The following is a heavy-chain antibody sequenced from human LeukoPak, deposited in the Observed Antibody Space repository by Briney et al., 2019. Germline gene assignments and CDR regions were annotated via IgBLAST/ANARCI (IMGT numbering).Heavy chain of an antibody. CDR3: ANFPCSSTSCSDY. D-gene: IGHD2-2*01. CDR1: GGSISSYY. CDR2: IYYSGST. J-gene: IGHJ4*02. V-gene: IGHV4-59*05. Sequence: SETLSLTCTVSGGSISSYYWSWIRQPPGKGLEWIGSIYYSGSTYYNPSLKSRVTISVDTSKNQFSLKLSSVTAADTAVYYCANFPCSSTSCSDYWGQGTLVTVSS.